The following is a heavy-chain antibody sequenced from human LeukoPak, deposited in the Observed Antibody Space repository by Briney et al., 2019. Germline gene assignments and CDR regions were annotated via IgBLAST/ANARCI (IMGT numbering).Heavy chain of an antibody. J-gene: IGHJ6*03. V-gene: IGHV3-21*01. D-gene: IGHD5-12*01. CDR3: ARYGATSGSMDV. CDR1: GFTFSSYS. Sequence: GGSLRLSCAASGFTFSSYSMNWVRQAPGKGLEWVSSISSSSSSIYYAASVKGRFTISRDNAKNSRYLQMNSLRAEDTAVYYCARYGATSGSMDVWGKGTTVTVSS. CDR2: ISSSSSSI.